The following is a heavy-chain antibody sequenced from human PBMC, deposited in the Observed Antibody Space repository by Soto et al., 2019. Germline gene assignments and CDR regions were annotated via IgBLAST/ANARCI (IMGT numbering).Heavy chain of an antibody. CDR2: IIPIFGTA. CDR1: GGTFSSYA. CDR3: ARVARPTASSWYYYGMEV. V-gene: IGHV1-69*13. J-gene: IGHJ6*02. D-gene: IGHD6-13*01. Sequence: SVKVSCKASGGTFSSYAISWVRQAPGQGLEWMGGIIPIFGTANYAQKFQGRVTITADESTSTAYMELSSLRSEDTAVYYCARVARPTASSWYYYGMEVWGQGTTVTVSS.